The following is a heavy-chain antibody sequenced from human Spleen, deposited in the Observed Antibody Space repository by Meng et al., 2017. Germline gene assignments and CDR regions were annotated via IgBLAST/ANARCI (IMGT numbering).Heavy chain of an antibody. Sequence: HPWAAGLLNTPEPLSFTCSGVGGSFGGYYWSRIRQPPGKGLEWIGEINHSGSTNYNPSLKSRVTISVDTSKNQFSLKLSSVTAADTAVYYCARVSRGWSGYYGYWGQGTLVTVSS. J-gene: IGHJ4*02. V-gene: IGHV4-34*01. CDR2: INHSGST. CDR1: GGSFGGYY. D-gene: IGHD3-3*01. CDR3: ARVSRGWSGYYGY.